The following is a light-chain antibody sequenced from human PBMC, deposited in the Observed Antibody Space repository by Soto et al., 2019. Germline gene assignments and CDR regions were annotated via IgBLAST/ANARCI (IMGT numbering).Light chain of an antibody. CDR3: QQRSNWPRIT. CDR2: DAS. J-gene: IGKJ4*01. CDR1: QSVSSY. Sequence: EIVLTQSPATLFLSPGERATLSCRASQSVSSYLAWYQQKPGQAPRLLIYDASNRATGIPARFSGSGSGTDFTLTISSLEPEDFAVYYCQQRSNWPRITCGGGTKGDIK. V-gene: IGKV3-11*01.